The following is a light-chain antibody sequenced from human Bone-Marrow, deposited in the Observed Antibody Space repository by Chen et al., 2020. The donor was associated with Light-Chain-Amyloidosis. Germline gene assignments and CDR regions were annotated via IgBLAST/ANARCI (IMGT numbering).Light chain of an antibody. J-gene: IGLJ2*01. Sequence: SYVLTQPPSVSVAPGETATLTCGGNKIGIKSVHLYHQKPGQAPVLVVYYDTERPSGIPVRFSGSNSGNTATLTISRVEAGDEADYYCQVWDGLLDHVVVGGGTRLTVL. V-gene: IGLV3-21*04. CDR3: QVWDGLLDHVV. CDR2: YDT. CDR1: KIGIKS.